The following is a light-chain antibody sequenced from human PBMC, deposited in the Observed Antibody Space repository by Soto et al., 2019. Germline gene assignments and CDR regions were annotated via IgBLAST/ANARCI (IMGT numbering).Light chain of an antibody. CDR1: QGIRTD. Sequence: DIQMTQSPSSLSASVGDRVTITCRASQGIRTDLGWYQQKPGKAPKRLIYAASILQSRVPSRFSGSGSGTEFALTICSLQPEDFATYYCLEHNSYPRTFGQGTKVEIK. CDR2: AAS. J-gene: IGKJ1*01. CDR3: LEHNSYPRT. V-gene: IGKV1-17*01.